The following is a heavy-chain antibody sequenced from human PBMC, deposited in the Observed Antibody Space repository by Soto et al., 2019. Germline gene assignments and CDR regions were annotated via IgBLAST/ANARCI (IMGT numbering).Heavy chain of an antibody. V-gene: IGHV3-13*01. CDR2: IESDGDA. Sequence: EVQLVESGGGLVQPGGSLRLSCTASGFTFSSHDMHWVRQVTGKGLEWVSGIESDGDAKYLASVRGRFSISRENAKNSLHLQMNSLRVEDTAVYYCARGGIEVVTWNWFDTWGQGTLVTVSS. D-gene: IGHD2-2*01. CDR3: ARGGIEVVTWNWFDT. CDR1: GFTFSSHD. J-gene: IGHJ5*02.